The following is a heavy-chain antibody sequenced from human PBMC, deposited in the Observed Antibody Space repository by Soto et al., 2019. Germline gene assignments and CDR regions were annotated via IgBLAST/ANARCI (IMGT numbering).Heavy chain of an antibody. J-gene: IGHJ3*02. V-gene: IGHV4-59*01. Sequence: QVQLQESGPGLVKPSETMSLTCTVSGGSIISYYWSWIRQPPGKGLEWIGYIYSSGSTNYNPSLKSRVSLAVDTSKNQFYLKLSSVTAADTAVYYCASGQWLANDAFDILGQGTMVTVSS. CDR1: GGSIISYY. CDR3: ASGQWLANDAFDI. CDR2: IYSSGST. D-gene: IGHD6-19*01.